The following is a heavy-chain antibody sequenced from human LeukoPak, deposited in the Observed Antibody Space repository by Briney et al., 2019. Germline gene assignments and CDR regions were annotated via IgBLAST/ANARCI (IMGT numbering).Heavy chain of an antibody. Sequence: GGSQRLSCAASGFPLSDYSMNWVRQAPGKGLEWVSSISKSSTSTFYADSVQGRCIISRDNAKNSLFLQMNSLTAEDTAVYYCARLLGMIMFAEADAFEVWGQGATVTVSS. V-gene: IGHV3-21*01. J-gene: IGHJ3*01. D-gene: IGHD3-16*01. CDR1: GFPLSDYS. CDR2: ISKSSTST. CDR3: ARLLGMIMFAEADAFEV.